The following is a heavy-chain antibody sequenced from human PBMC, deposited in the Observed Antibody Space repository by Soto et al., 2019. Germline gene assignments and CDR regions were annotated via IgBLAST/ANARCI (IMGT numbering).Heavy chain of an antibody. Sequence: PGGSLRLSCAASGFTFSSYAMHWVRQAPGKGLEWVAVISYDGSNKYYADSVKGRFTISRDNSKNTLYLQMNSLGAEDTAVYYCARDGGDYYYGMDVWGQGTTVTVSS. D-gene: IGHD3-3*01. V-gene: IGHV3-30-3*01. J-gene: IGHJ6*02. CDR2: ISYDGSNK. CDR3: ARDGGDYYYGMDV. CDR1: GFTFSSYA.